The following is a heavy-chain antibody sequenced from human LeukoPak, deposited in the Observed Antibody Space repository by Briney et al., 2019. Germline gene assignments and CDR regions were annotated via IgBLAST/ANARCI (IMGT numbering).Heavy chain of an antibody. CDR3: ASPSDCSGGSCYWRAFDI. J-gene: IGHJ3*02. V-gene: IGHV3-48*03. CDR2: ISSSGSTI. CDR1: GFTFSSYA. D-gene: IGHD2-15*01. Sequence: SGGSLRLSCAASGFTFSSYAMNWVRQAPGKGLEWVSYISSSGSTIYYADSVKGRFTISRDNAKNSLYLQMNSLRAEDTAVYYCASPSDCSGGSCYWRAFDIWGQGTMVTVSS.